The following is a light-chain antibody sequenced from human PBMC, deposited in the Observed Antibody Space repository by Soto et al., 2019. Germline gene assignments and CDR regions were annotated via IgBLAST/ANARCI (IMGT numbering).Light chain of an antibody. CDR3: QQYNSYSPKEVT. V-gene: IGKV1-5*01. CDR1: QSISSW. CDR2: DAS. J-gene: IGKJ3*01. Sequence: DIQMTQSPSTLSASVGDRVTITCRASQSISSWLAWYQQKPGKAPKLLIYDASSLESGVPSRFSGSGSGTEFTLTISSLQPDDFATYYCQQYNSYSPKEVTFGPGTKVDIK.